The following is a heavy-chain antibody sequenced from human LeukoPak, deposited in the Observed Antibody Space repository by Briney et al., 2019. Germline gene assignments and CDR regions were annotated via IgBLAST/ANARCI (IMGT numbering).Heavy chain of an antibody. D-gene: IGHD6-13*01. Sequence: ASVKVSCKASGYTFTSYGISWVRQAPGQGLEWMGWISACNGNTNYAQKLQGRVTMTTDTSTSTAYMELRSLRSDDTAVYYCARVEAAALTFDYWGQGTLVTVSS. CDR2: ISACNGNT. V-gene: IGHV1-18*04. J-gene: IGHJ4*02. CDR1: GYTFTSYG. CDR3: ARVEAAALTFDY.